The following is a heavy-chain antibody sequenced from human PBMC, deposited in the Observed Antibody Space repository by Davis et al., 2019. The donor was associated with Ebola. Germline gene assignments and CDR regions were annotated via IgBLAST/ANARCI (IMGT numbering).Heavy chain of an antibody. CDR1: GGSISSSGFY. J-gene: IGHJ4*02. Sequence: MPSETLSLTCTVSGGSISSSGFYWTWIRQPPGKGLEWIGSIYYSGSTHYNPSLKSRVTISVDTSKNQFSLKLSSVTAADTAVYYCARRGYPYYYDSSGYYSSYYFDYWGQGTLVTVSS. CDR3: ARRGYPYYYDSSGYYSSYYFDY. D-gene: IGHD3-22*01. V-gene: IGHV4-39*01. CDR2: IYYSGST.